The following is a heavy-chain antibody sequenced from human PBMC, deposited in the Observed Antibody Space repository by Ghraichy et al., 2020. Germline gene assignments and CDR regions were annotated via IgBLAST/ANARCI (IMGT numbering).Heavy chain of an antibody. CDR2: ISSSSSTI. Sequence: GGSLRLSCAASGFTFSSYSMNWVRQAPGKGLEWVSYISSSSSTIYYADSVKGRFTISRDNAKNSLYLQMNSLRDEDTAVYYCARDWHSGYDYTGYYYYYMDVWGKGTTVTVSS. D-gene: IGHD5-12*01. J-gene: IGHJ6*03. CDR3: ARDWHSGYDYTGYYYYYMDV. CDR1: GFTFSSYS. V-gene: IGHV3-48*02.